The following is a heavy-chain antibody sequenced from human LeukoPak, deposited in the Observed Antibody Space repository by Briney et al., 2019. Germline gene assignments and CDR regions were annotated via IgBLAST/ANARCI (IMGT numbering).Heavy chain of an antibody. CDR3: ARRHYDPLSASGWYFDL. V-gene: IGHV4-61*05. CDR1: GGSISSSRYY. Sequence: KPSETLSLTCTVSGGSISSSRYYWAWIRQPPGKGLEWIGYIYYSGSTNYNPSLKSRVTISVDTSKNQFSLKLSSVTAADTAVYYCARRHYDPLSASGWYFDLWGRGTLVTVSS. J-gene: IGHJ2*01. CDR2: IYYSGST. D-gene: IGHD3-3*01.